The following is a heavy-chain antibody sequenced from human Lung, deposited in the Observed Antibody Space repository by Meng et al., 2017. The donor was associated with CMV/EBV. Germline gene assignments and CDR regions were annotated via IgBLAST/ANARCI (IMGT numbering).Heavy chain of an antibody. Sequence: EGHLEGFGGGLIQPGGSLRLSCAASGFTVTSYYMHWVRQAPGKGLEWVSVIYSSGRTYYADSVKGRFTISRDNSKNTVDLQMNTLRAEDTAIYYCVRGPLLGWFDPWGQGALVTVSS. CDR3: VRGPLLGWFDP. CDR1: GFTVTSYY. J-gene: IGHJ5*02. CDR2: IYSSGRT. V-gene: IGHV3-53*01.